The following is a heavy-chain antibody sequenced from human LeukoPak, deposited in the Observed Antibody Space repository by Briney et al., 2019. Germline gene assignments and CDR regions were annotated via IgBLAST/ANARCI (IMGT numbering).Heavy chain of an antibody. Sequence: SETLSLTCAVYGGSFSGYYWSWIRQPPGKGLEWIGEINHSGSTNYNPSLKSRVTISVDTSKNQFSLKLSSVTAADTAVYYCARKKRRDYYDSSGYFDYWGQGTLVTVSS. V-gene: IGHV4-34*01. CDR1: GGSFSGYY. CDR2: INHSGST. D-gene: IGHD3-22*01. J-gene: IGHJ4*02. CDR3: ARKKRRDYYDSSGYFDY.